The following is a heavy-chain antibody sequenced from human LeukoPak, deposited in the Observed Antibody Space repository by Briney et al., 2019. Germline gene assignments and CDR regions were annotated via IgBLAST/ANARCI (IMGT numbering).Heavy chain of an antibody. D-gene: IGHD2-21*02. Sequence: PSETLSLTCAVSGGSISSSYWWSWVRQPPGQGLEWIGEVYHSGSTNYYPSLKSRVTISIEKSKNQFSLKLSSVTAADTAVYYCAGAYCGGDRYSGRAFDIWGQGTMVTVSS. J-gene: IGHJ3*02. CDR2: VYHSGST. CDR3: AGAYCGGDRYSGRAFDI. V-gene: IGHV4-4*02. CDR1: GGSISSSYW.